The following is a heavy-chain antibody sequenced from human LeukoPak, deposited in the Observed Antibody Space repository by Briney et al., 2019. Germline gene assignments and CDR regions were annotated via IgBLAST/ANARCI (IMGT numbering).Heavy chain of an antibody. V-gene: IGHV3-33*06. J-gene: IGHJ4*02. CDR1: GFTFSSYG. Sequence: GGSLRLSCAASGFTFSSYGMHWVRQAPGKGLEWVAAIWYDGSNKYYADSVKGRVTISRDNSKNTLYLQMNSLRAEDTAVYYCAKDILGYYDSSGTPDHWGQGTLVTVSS. CDR2: IWYDGSNK. D-gene: IGHD3-22*01. CDR3: AKDILGYYDSSGTPDH.